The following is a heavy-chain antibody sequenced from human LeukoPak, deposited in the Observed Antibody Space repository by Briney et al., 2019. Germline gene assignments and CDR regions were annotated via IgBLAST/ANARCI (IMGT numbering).Heavy chain of an antibody. V-gene: IGHV4-34*01. J-gene: IGHJ3*02. Sequence: SETLSLTCAVYGGSFSGYYWSWIRQPPGKGLEWIGEINHSGSTSYNPSLKSRVTISVDTSKNQFSLKLSSVTAADTAVYYCARGPPHAFDIWGQGTMVTVSS. CDR3: ARGPPHAFDI. CDR2: INHSGST. CDR1: GGSFSGYY.